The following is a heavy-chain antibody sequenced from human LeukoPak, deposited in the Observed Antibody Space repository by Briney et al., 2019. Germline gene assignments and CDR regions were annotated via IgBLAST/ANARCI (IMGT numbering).Heavy chain of an antibody. Sequence: GGSLRLSCAASGFTFSSYAMSWVRQAPGKGLEWVSAISGSGGSTYYADSVKGRFTISRDNSKNTLYLQMNSLRAEDTAVYYCALFGGVIVIAYWGQGTPVTVSS. CDR2: ISGSGGST. CDR3: ALFGGVIVIAY. D-gene: IGHD3-16*02. J-gene: IGHJ4*02. CDR1: GFTFSSYA. V-gene: IGHV3-23*01.